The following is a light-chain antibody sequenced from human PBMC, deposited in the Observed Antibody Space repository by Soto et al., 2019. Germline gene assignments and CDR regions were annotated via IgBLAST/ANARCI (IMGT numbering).Light chain of an antibody. J-gene: IGKJ1*01. CDR1: LGISDY. CDR2: AAS. CDR3: QKYNSPPWT. V-gene: IGKV1-27*01. Sequence: DIQMTQSPSSLSASVGDRVTITCRASLGISDYLAWYQHKPGKVPKLLIFAASTLHSGVPSRFSGSGSGTDFTLTISSLQPDDVATYYCQKYNSPPWTFGQGTKVDIK.